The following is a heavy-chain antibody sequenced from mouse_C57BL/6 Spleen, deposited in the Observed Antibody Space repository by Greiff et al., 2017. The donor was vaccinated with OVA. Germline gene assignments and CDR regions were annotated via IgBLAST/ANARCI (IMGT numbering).Heavy chain of an antibody. CDR2: IYPGDGDT. CDR3: ARREGYYYGSTDYAMDY. V-gene: IGHV1-82*01. J-gene: IGHJ4*01. Sequence: QVQLQHSGPELVKPGASVKISCKASGYAFSSSWMNWVKQRPGKGLEWIGRIYPGDGDTNYNGKFKGKATLTADKSSSTAYMQLSSLTSEDSAVYFCARREGYYYGSTDYAMDYWGQGTSVTVSS. D-gene: IGHD1-1*01. CDR1: GYAFSSSW.